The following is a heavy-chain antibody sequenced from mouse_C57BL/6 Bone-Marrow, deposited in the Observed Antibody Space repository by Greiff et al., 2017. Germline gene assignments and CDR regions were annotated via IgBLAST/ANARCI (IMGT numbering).Heavy chain of an antibody. CDR2: IDPSDSYT. J-gene: IGHJ3*01. D-gene: IGHD2-4*01. CDR1: GYTFTSYW. V-gene: IGHV1-69*01. Sequence: QVQLQQPGAELVMPGASVKLSCKASGYTFTSYWMHWVKQRPGQGLEWIGEIDPSDSYTNYHQKFKGKSTLTVDKSSSTAYMQLSSLTSEDSAVYYCARGEGAYDYDGWAYWGQGTLVTVSA. CDR3: ARGEGAYDYDGWAY.